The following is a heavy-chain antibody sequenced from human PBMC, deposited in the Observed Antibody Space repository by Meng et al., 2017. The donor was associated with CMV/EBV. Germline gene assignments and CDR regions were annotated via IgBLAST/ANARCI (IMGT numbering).Heavy chain of an antibody. J-gene: IGHJ4*02. Sequence: MTGVRKLPCTRLAWISFISSGSSYKYYSASVRGRLTISRDSFTNALFLQMSGVTADDTAVYYCASPGYYYDRTDYYPPDFWGQGTRVTVSS. V-gene: IGHV3-21*05. CDR3: ASPGYYYDRTDYYPPDF. D-gene: IGHD3-22*01. CDR2: ISSGSSYK.